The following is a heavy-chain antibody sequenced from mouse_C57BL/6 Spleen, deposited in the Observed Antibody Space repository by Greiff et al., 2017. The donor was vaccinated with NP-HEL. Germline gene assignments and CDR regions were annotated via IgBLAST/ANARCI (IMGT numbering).Heavy chain of an antibody. V-gene: IGHV1-82*01. J-gene: IGHJ3*01. D-gene: IGHD3-2*02. CDR3: ARWDTAQASFAY. CDR1: GYAFSSSW. Sequence: QLQQSPPALVTPFASVKISCKASGYAFSSSWMNWVKQRPGKGLEWIGRIYPGDGDTNYNGKFKGKATLTADKSSSTAYMQLSSLTSEDSAVYFCARWDTAQASFAYWGQGTLVTVSA. CDR2: IYPGDGDT.